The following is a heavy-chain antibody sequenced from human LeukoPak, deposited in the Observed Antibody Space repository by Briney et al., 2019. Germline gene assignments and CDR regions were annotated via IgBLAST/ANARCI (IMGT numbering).Heavy chain of an antibody. CDR2: ISGSGGST. CDR3: ARDLDDSGTNSWSTFDY. V-gene: IGHV3-23*01. CDR1: GFTFSSDA. Sequence: GGSLRLSCAASGFTFSSDAMSWVRQAPGKGLEWVSAISGSGGSTYYADSVKGRFTISRDNAKNSLFLQMNSLRAEDTAMYYCARDLDDSGTNSWSTFDYWGQGPLVTVSS. D-gene: IGHD3-22*01. J-gene: IGHJ4*02.